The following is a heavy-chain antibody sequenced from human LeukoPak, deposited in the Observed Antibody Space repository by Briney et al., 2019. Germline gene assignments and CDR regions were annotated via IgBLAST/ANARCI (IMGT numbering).Heavy chain of an antibody. CDR3: ARGVEPLAANTLAY. J-gene: IGHJ4*02. CDR2: INSDGST. Sequence: GGSLRLSCAASGFTFNNYWMHWVRQAPGKGLVWVSRINSDGSTSYADSVQGRFTISRDNSKNTLYLEMNSLSPDDTAVYYCARGVEPLAANTLAYWGQGTLVTVSS. V-gene: IGHV3-74*01. CDR1: GFTFNNYW. D-gene: IGHD1-14*01.